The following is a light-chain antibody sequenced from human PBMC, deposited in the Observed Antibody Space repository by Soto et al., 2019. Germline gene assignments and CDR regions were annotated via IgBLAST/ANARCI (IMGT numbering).Light chain of an antibody. Sequence: DIQMTQSPSSLSASVGDRVTITCRASQSISSSLNWYQQKPGKAPKLLIYAASSLQSGVPSRFSGSGSGTDFTLTISSLQPEDFATYYGQQSYSTPYTFGQGTKLEIK. J-gene: IGKJ2*01. CDR2: AAS. CDR3: QQSYSTPYT. CDR1: QSISSS. V-gene: IGKV1-39*01.